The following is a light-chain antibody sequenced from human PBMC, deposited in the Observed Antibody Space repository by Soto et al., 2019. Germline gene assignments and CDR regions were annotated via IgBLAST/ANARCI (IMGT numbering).Light chain of an antibody. CDR1: QSVSSNY. J-gene: IGKJ1*01. Sequence: EIVLTQSPGTLSLSPGERATLSCRASQSVSSNYLAWYQQKPGQAPRLLIYGASTRATGIPDRFSGSGSGTDFTLTISRLEPEDFAVYYCQQYANSPPTFRQGTKVEI. CDR3: QQYANSPPT. V-gene: IGKV3-20*01. CDR2: GAS.